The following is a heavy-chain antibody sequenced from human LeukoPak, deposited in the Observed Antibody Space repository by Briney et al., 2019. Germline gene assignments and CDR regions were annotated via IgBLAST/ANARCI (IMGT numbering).Heavy chain of an antibody. J-gene: IGHJ4*02. CDR3: ARDRTYDSSGYPITAFDY. V-gene: IGHV3-66*01. Sequence: GGSLRLSCAASGFTFDEYGMSWVRQAPGKGLEWVSVIYSGGSTYYADSVKGRFTISRDNSKNTLYLQMNSLRAEDTAVYYCARDRTYDSSGYPITAFDYWGQGTLVTVSS. CDR1: GFTFDEYG. D-gene: IGHD3-22*01. CDR2: IYSGGST.